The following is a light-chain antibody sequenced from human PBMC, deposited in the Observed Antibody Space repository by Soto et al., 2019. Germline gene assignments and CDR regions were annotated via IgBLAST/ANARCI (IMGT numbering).Light chain of an antibody. CDR2: RAS. V-gene: IGKV3-15*01. J-gene: IGKJ5*01. Sequence: EIVLTQSPATLSLSPGERATLSCRASQSIATYLGWYQQKPGQAPRLLIYRASSRATGISGSFSGSGSGTEFTLTITSLQSEDFAVYYCQQYNKWPITFGQGTRLEIK. CDR1: QSIATY. CDR3: QQYNKWPIT.